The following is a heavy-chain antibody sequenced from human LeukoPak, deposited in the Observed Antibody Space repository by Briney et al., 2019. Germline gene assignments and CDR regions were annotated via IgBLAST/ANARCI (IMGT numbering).Heavy chain of an antibody. CDR3: AREFRLGYCSGGSCYSGNWFDP. Sequence: GASVKVSCKASGGTFSSYAISWVRQAPGQGLEWMGGIIPIFGTANYAQKFQGRVTITADESTSTAYMELSSLRSEDTAVYYCAREFRLGYCSGGSCYSGNWFDPGAREPWSPSPQ. J-gene: IGHJ5*02. CDR1: GGTFSSYA. D-gene: IGHD2-15*01. V-gene: IGHV1-69*13. CDR2: IIPIFGTA.